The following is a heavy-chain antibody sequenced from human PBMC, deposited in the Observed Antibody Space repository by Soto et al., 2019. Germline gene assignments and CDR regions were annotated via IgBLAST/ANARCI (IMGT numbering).Heavy chain of an antibody. V-gene: IGHV4-34*01. CDR3: ARCIAARPLYYYYGMDV. CDR1: GGSFSGYY. Sequence: QVQLQQWGAGLLKPSETLSLTCAVYGGSFSGYYWSWIRQPPGKGLEWIGEINHSGSTNYNPSLKSRVTISVDASKNQFSLKLSSVTAADTAGYYCARCIAARPLYYYYGMDVWGQGTTVTVSS. J-gene: IGHJ6*02. D-gene: IGHD6-6*01. CDR2: INHSGST.